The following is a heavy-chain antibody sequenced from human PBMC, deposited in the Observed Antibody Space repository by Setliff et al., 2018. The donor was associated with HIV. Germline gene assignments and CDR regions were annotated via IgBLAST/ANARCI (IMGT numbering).Heavy chain of an antibody. CDR1: GYTFTSYY. CDR2: INPSGGST. V-gene: IGHV1-46*01. D-gene: IGHD2-15*01. J-gene: IGHJ6*03. Sequence: ASVKVSCKASGYTFTSYYMHWVRQAPGQGLEWMGIINPSGGSTSYAQKFQGRVTMTRDTSTSTVYMELSSLRSEDTAVYYCARDRQVVVVAATGYYYYMDVWGKGTTVTVSS. CDR3: ARDRQVVVVAATGYYYYMDV.